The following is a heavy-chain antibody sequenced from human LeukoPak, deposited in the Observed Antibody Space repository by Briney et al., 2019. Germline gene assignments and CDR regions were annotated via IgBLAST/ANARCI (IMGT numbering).Heavy chain of an antibody. Sequence: SETLSLTCAVSGYSISSGYYWGWIRQPPGKGLEWIGSIYHSGSTYYNPSLKSRVTISVDTSKNEFSLRLSSVTAADTAVYYCARREGTWAYNWFDPWGQGTLVTVSS. J-gene: IGHJ5*02. CDR3: ARREGTWAYNWFDP. CDR1: GYSISSGYY. D-gene: IGHD1-1*01. V-gene: IGHV4-38-2*01. CDR2: IYHSGST.